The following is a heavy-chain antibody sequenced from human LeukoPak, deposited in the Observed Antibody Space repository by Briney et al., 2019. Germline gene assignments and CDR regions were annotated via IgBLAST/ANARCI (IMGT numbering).Heavy chain of an antibody. CDR3: ARDATPDILTGYYYYYMDV. V-gene: IGHV3-30*04. CDR2: ISYDGSNK. D-gene: IGHD3-9*01. CDR1: GFTFSSYA. Sequence: GRSLRLSCAASGFTFSSYAMHWVRQAPGKGLEWVAVISYDGSNKYYADSVKGRFTISRDNSKNTLYLQMNSLRAEDTAVYYCARDATPDILTGYYYYYMDVWGKGTTVTISS. J-gene: IGHJ6*03.